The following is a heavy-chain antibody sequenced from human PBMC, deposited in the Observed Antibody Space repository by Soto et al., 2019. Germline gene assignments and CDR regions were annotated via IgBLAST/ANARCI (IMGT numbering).Heavy chain of an antibody. D-gene: IGHD3-22*01. J-gene: IGHJ4*02. CDR2: IIPIFGTA. CDR1: GGTFSSYA. V-gene: IGHV1-69*01. Sequence: QVQLVQSGAEVKKPGSSVKVSCKASGGTFSSYAISWVRQAPGQGLEWMGGIIPIFGTANYAQKFQGRVTITEDESTSTAYMELSSLRSEDTAVYYCARPRINYDSSGYYYAYYFDYWGQGTLVTVSS. CDR3: ARPRINYDSSGYYYAYYFDY.